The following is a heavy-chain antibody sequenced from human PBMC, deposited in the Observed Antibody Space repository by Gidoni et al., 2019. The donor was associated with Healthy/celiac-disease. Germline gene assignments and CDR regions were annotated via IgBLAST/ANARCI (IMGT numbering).Heavy chain of an antibody. Sequence: EVQLVESGGGLAKPGGSLRISCAASGFTFISYSMNWVRQAPGKGLEWVSSISSGSSYIFYADSVKGRFTISRDNAKNSLYLQMNSRRAEDTAVYYCARTATLTAMVRGDFDYWGQGTLVTVSS. V-gene: IGHV3-21*01. D-gene: IGHD5-18*01. CDR1: GFTFISYS. CDR3: ARTATLTAMVRGDFDY. J-gene: IGHJ4*02. CDR2: ISSGSSYI.